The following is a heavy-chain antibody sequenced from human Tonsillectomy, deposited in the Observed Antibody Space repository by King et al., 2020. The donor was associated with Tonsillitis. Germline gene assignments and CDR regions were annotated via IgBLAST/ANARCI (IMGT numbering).Heavy chain of an antibody. J-gene: IGHJ3*02. D-gene: IGHD4-23*01. CDR2: PSSVSIYI. Sequence: VQLVESGGGLVKPGGSLRLSCAASGFTFRSYTMNWVRQAPGKGLEWVSSPSSVSIYIYYADSVKGRFTISRDNAMNSLYLQMNSLRAEETAVYYCARDQDYGGNVAAFDIWGQGTMVTVSP. V-gene: IGHV3-21*01. CDR1: GFTFRSYT. CDR3: ARDQDYGGNVAAFDI.